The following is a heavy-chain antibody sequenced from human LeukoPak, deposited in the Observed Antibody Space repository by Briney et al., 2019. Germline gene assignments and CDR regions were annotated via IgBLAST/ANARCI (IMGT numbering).Heavy chain of an antibody. D-gene: IGHD6-19*01. CDR3: ARGGPNSSGWRIDY. J-gene: IGHJ4*02. CDR2: IYHSGST. Sequence: SETLSLTCAVSGGSLSSGGYSWSWIRQPPGKGLEWIGYIYHSGSTYYNPSLKNRVTTSVDTSKSQFSLRLSSVTAADTAVYYCARGGPNSSGWRIDYWGQGTLVTVSS. CDR1: GGSLSSGGYS. V-gene: IGHV4-30-2*01.